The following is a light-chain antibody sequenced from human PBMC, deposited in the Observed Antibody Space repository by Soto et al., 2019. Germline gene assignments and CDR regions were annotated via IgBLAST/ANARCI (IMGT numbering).Light chain of an antibody. Sequence: QSALTQPASVSGSPGQSITISCTGTSSDVGGYNYVSWYQQHPGKAPKLMIYDVSNRPSGVSNRFCGSKSGNTASLTISGLQAEDEADYYCSSYTSSSTLNWVFGGGTKLTVL. CDR3: SSYTSSSTLNWV. V-gene: IGLV2-14*01. CDR2: DVS. J-gene: IGLJ3*02. CDR1: SSDVGGYNY.